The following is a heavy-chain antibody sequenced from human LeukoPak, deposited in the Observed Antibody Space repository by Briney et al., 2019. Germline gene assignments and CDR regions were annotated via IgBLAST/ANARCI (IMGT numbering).Heavy chain of an antibody. V-gene: IGHV4-34*01. Sequence: SETLSLTCAVYGGSFSGYYWSWIRQPPGKGLEWIGEINHSGSTNYNPSLKSRVTILVDTSKNQFSPKLSSVTAADTAVYYCARGHSPVTTKVSYFQHWGQGTLVTVSS. D-gene: IGHD4-17*01. J-gene: IGHJ1*01. CDR1: GGSFSGYY. CDR2: INHSGST. CDR3: ARGHSPVTTKVSYFQH.